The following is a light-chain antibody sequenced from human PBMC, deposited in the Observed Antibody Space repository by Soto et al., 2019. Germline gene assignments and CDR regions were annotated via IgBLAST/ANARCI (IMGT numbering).Light chain of an antibody. CDR2: GAS. J-gene: IGKJ1*01. CDR1: QSVSSNY. V-gene: IGKV3-20*01. Sequence: EIVLTQSPGTLSLSPGERATLSCRASQSVSSNYLAWYQQKPGQAPRPLIYGASSRATGIPDRFSGSGAGTDFTHTISRLEPEDFAVSYCQQYGSSPWTFGQGTKVEIK. CDR3: QQYGSSPWT.